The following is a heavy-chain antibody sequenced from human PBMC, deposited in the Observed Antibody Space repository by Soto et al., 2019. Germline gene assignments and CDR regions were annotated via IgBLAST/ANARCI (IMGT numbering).Heavy chain of an antibody. J-gene: IGHJ5*02. V-gene: IGHV5-51*01. CDR3: ARGFLAAAVRGLVGFDP. CDR2: IYPGDSDT. Sequence: PGESLKISCKGSGYSFTSYWIGWVRQMPGKGLEWMGIIYPGDSDTRYSPSFQGQVTISADKSISTAYLQWSSLKASDTAMYYCARGFLAAAVRGLVGFDPWGQGTLVTVSS. CDR1: GYSFTSYW. D-gene: IGHD6-13*01.